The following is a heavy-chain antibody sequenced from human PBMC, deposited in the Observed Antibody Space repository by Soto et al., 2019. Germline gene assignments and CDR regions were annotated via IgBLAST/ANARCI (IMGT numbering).Heavy chain of an antibody. CDR2: ISSSSSTI. D-gene: IGHD3-9*01. V-gene: IGHV3-48*01. CDR3: AGLDILTGYYLPLFDY. J-gene: IGHJ4*02. Sequence: GGSLRLSCAASGFTFSSYSMNWVRQAPGKGLEWVSYISSSSSTIYYADSVKGRFTISRDNAKNSLYLQMNSLRAEDTAVYYCAGLDILTGYYLPLFDYWGQGTLVTVSS. CDR1: GFTFSSYS.